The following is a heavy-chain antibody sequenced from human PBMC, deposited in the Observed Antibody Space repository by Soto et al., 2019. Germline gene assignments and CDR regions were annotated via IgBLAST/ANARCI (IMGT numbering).Heavy chain of an antibody. CDR3: ARGAHYDYVWGSYRYIFDY. V-gene: IGHV4-59*01. J-gene: IGHJ4*02. CDR1: GGSISSYY. Sequence: PSETLSLTCTVSGGSISSYYWSWIRQPPGKGLEWIGYIYYSGSTNYNPSLKSRVTISVDTSKNQFSLKLSSVTAADTAVYYCARGAHYDYVWGSYRYIFDYWGQGTLVIVSS. D-gene: IGHD3-16*02. CDR2: IYYSGST.